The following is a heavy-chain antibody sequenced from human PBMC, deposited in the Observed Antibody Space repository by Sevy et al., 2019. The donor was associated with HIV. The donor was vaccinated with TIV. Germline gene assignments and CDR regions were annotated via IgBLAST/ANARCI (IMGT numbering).Heavy chain of an antibody. CDR2: ISYDGIKK. D-gene: IGHD2-8*02. CDR3: ARDSNTGYYYYFAMDV. J-gene: IGHJ6*02. Sequence: GGSLRLSCAASGFTFSDYPMHWVRQAPGKGLEWVAVISYDGIKKYYAESVKGRTTISRDNSENKLYLHMNSLRTEDTAIYYCARDSNTGYYYYFAMDVWGQGTTVTVSS. CDR1: GFTFSDYP. V-gene: IGHV3-30-3*01.